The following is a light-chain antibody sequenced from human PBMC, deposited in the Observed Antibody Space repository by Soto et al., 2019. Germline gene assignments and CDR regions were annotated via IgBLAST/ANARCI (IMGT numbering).Light chain of an antibody. CDR2: EVT. CDR1: GSDIGNYNY. Sequence: QSVLTQPPSASGSPGQSVTISCTGTGSDIGNYNYVSWYQHHPGKAPKLIIYEVTERPSGAPDRFSGSKSGNTASLAVSGLQAEDEADYYCSSYGGRNNIVFGTGTKVTVL. J-gene: IGLJ1*01. CDR3: SSYGGRNNIV. V-gene: IGLV2-8*01.